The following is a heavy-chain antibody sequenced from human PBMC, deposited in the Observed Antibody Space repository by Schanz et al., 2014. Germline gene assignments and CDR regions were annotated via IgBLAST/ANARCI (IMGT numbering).Heavy chain of an antibody. CDR2: INSDGSDT. V-gene: IGHV3-74*03. Sequence: EVQLVESGGGLVKPGGSLRLSCAASGFTFSNYWMHWVRQAPGKGLVWVSRINSDGSDTEYGGSVKGRFTVSRDNAKNTLSLQMNSLRGEDTAVYFCARDGGRDGYNLAFDVWGQGTLVTVSS. CDR1: GFTFSNYW. J-gene: IGHJ3*01. D-gene: IGHD5-12*01. CDR3: ARDGGRDGYNLAFDV.